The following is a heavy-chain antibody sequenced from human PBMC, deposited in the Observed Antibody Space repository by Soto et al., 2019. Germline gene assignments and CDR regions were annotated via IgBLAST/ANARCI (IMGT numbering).Heavy chain of an antibody. CDR3: EGGGLGRARGLDF. CDR2: ISDGADGP. V-gene: IGHV3-23*01. D-gene: IGHD1-26*01. J-gene: IGHJ1*01. Sequence: EVQLLESGGGLVQPGGSLRLSCAASGFTFSSYAMTWVRQAPGKGLEWISSISDGADGPYYADSVKGRFTTSRDHSNNVLSLQMNSLRGDDTAVYYCEGGGLGRARGLDFWGQGSLVAVTS. CDR1: GFTFSSYA.